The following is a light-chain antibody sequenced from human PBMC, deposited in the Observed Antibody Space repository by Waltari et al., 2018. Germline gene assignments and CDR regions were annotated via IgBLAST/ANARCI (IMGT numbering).Light chain of an antibody. CDR3: QQYYDSSLT. CDR1: QSLLYSSNNKNY. CDR2: WAS. J-gene: IGKJ4*01. V-gene: IGKV4-1*01. Sequence: IVMTQSPDSLAVSLGERATIYCKSSQSLLYSSNNKNYLAWYQQKPGQPPKLLIDWASTRQSGVPDRFSGSGSGSDFTLTISSLQAEDVAVYYCQQYYDSSLTFGGGTKVQIK.